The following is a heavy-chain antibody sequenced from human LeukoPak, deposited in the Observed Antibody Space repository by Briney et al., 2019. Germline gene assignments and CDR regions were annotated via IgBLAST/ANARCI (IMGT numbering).Heavy chain of an antibody. CDR2: ISGGSGRSP. CDR3: AKGSSSCWPYYFDY. V-gene: IGHV3-23*01. CDR1: GFTFSSFS. J-gene: IGHJ4*02. D-gene: IGHD6-19*01. Sequence: GGSLRLSCAAPGFTFSSFSTGWGRQAPGKGLECFSPISGGSGRSPYYADAVKGRFTISRDNSKTTLYLEMNSLRAEDTAVYYCAKGSSSCWPYYFDYWGQGTLVTVSS.